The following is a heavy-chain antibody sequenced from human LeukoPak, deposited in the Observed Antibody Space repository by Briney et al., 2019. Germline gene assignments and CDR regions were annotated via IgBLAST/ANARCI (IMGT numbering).Heavy chain of an antibody. J-gene: IGHJ5*02. Sequence: ASVKVSCKASGYTFTSYGISWVRQAPGQGLEWMGWISAYNGNTNYAQKLQGRVTMTRDTSISTAYMELSRLRSDDTAVYYCARGGPDCSSTSCSYMGSWGQGTLVTVSS. CDR2: ISAYNGNT. CDR1: GYTFTSYG. V-gene: IGHV1-18*01. CDR3: ARGGPDCSSTSCSYMGS. D-gene: IGHD2-2*01.